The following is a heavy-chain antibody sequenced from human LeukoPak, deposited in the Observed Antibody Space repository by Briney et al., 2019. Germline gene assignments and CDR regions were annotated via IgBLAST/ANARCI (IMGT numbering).Heavy chain of an antibody. CDR2: INSSGGRT. CDR1: GFTFSSSA. D-gene: IGHD6-19*01. CDR3: ARVTDSAVAEGYFDY. V-gene: IGHV3-23*01. J-gene: IGHJ4*02. Sequence: GGSLRLSCTTSGFTFSSSAMSWVRQAPGKGLEWVSDINSSGGRTYYADSVKGRFTISRDNAKNSLYLQMNSLRAEDTAVYYCARVTDSAVAEGYFDYWGQGTLVTVSS.